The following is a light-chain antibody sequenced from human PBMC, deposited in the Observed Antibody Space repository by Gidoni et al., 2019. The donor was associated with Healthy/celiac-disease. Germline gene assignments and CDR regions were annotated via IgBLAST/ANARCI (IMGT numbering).Light chain of an antibody. CDR3: MLALQPPLT. J-gene: IGKJ2*01. Sequence: IVVDQAPISLPVTPGEPAYNPCRSSQCLLHSNGYNYVDRYRQKPAQSPPLLIYLGSNRASGVLDRFSGSGAGTDFTPKISMVAADVVGVYYCMLALQPPLTFGQGTKLEIK. V-gene: IGKV2-28*01. CDR1: QCLLHSNGYNY. CDR2: LGS.